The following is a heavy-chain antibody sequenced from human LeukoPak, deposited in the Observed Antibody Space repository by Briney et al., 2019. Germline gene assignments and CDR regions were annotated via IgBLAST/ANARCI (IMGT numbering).Heavy chain of an antibody. CDR1: GFTFDDYA. CDR2: ISWNSGGI. D-gene: IGHD5-12*01. V-gene: IGHV3-9*01. J-gene: IGHJ4*02. CDR3: AKDKFFGSSGYDWATFDY. Sequence: GGSLRLSCAASGFTFDDYAMHWVRQAPGKGLEWVSGISWNSGGIGYADSVKGRFTISRDNAKNSLYLQMNSLRAEDTALYYCAKDKFFGSSGYDWATFDYWGQGTLVTVSS.